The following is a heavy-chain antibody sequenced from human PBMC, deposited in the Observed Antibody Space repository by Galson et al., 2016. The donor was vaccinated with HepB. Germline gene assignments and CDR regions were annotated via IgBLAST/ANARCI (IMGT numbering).Heavy chain of an antibody. D-gene: IGHD4-17*01. V-gene: IGHV3-23*01. J-gene: IGHJ6*02. CDR3: ARDRGLLHYYYGMDV. CDR2: ISGAGTA. Sequence: SLRLSCAASGFPFSSYAMSWVRQAPGKGLARVSTISGAGTASYAYSVKGRFTISRDNSKNTVYLQMNSLRADDTAVYFCARDRGLLHYYYGMDVWGQGTTVTVSS. CDR1: GFPFSSYA.